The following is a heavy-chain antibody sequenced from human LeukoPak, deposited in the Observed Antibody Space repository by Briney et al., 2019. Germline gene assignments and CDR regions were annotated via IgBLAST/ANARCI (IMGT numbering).Heavy chain of an antibody. CDR2: IYYSGST. J-gene: IGHJ4*02. D-gene: IGHD6-13*01. CDR1: GGSISGYY. Sequence: SETLSLTCTVSGGSISGYYWTWIRQPPGKGLEWIGYIYYSGSTNYSPSLKSRVTISVDTSKNQLSLKLSSVTAADTAVYYCARAVYTSSWSFFDYRGQGTLVTVSS. CDR3: ARAVYTSSWSFFDY. V-gene: IGHV4-59*01.